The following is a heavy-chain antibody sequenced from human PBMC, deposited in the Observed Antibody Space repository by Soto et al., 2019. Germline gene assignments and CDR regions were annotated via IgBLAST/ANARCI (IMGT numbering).Heavy chain of an antibody. CDR1: GYTFTSYG. V-gene: IGHV1-18*01. Sequence: QVQLVQSGAEVKKPGASVKVSCKASGYTFTSYGISWVRQAPGQGLEWMGWISAYNGNTNYAQKLRGRVTMTTDTYTSTAYMELRSLRSDDTAVYYCARVGGGYCSGGSCYSGYYYGMDVWGQGTTVTVSS. D-gene: IGHD2-15*01. CDR2: ISAYNGNT. J-gene: IGHJ6*02. CDR3: ARVGGGYCSGGSCYSGYYYGMDV.